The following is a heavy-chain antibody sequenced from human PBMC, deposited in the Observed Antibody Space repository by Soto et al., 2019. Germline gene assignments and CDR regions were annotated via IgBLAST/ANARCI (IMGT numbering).Heavy chain of an antibody. D-gene: IGHD1-26*01. Sequence: QVQLVQSGAEVKKPGASVKVSCKASGYTFTSYAMHWVRQAPGQRLEWMGWINAGNGNTKYSQKFQGRVTITRDTSASTAYMELSSLRSEATGVYYCARGGSLYWYFDLWGRGTLVTVSS. J-gene: IGHJ2*01. CDR3: ARGGSLYWYFDL. CDR2: INAGNGNT. CDR1: GYTFTSYA. V-gene: IGHV1-3*01.